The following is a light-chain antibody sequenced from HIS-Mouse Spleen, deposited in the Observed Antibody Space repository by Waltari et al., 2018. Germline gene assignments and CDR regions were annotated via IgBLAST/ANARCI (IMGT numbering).Light chain of an antibody. CDR3: CSYAGSSTWV. Sequence: QSALTQPASVSGSPGQSITISCTGPSSDVGSYNLVSGYQQHPGKAPKLMLYEGSKRPSGVSNRFSGSKSGNTASLTISGLQAEDEADYYCCSYAGSSTWVFGGGTKLAVL. CDR1: SSDVGSYNL. V-gene: IGLV2-23*01. J-gene: IGLJ3*02. CDR2: EGS.